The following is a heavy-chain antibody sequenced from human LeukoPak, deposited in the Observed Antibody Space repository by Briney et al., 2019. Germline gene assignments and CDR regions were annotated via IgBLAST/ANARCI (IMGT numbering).Heavy chain of an antibody. CDR2: IYYSGST. CDR3: ARDRGEDYVWGSYRLFDY. J-gene: IGHJ4*02. Sequence: PSETLSLTCTVSGCSISSYYWSWIRQPPGKGLEWIGYIYYSGSTNYNPSLKSRLTISVDTSKNQFYLNLSSVTAADTAVYYCARDRGEDYVWGSYRLFDYWGQGTLVTVSS. V-gene: IGHV4-59*01. D-gene: IGHD3-16*02. CDR1: GCSISSYY.